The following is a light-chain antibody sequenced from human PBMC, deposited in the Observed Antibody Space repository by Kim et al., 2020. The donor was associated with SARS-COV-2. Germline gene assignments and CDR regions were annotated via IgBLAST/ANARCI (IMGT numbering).Light chain of an antibody. CDR3: QQSYSTPPWT. Sequence: SVGDRGTITCRARQRISRYLNWYQQKPGKAPKLLIYAASSLQSGVPSRFSGSESGTDFTLTISSLQPEDFATYYCQQSYSTPPWTFGQGAKVDIK. CDR1: QRISRY. J-gene: IGKJ1*01. CDR2: AAS. V-gene: IGKV1-39*01.